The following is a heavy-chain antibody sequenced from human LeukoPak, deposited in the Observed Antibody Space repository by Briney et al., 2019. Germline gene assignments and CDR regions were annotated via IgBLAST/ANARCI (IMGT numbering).Heavy chain of an antibody. Sequence: GGSLRLSCAASGFTFSSYAIHWVRQAPDKGLEWVAVISNDGSNQYYADSVKGRFTISRDNSKNTLYLQMNSLRSEDTAVYYCAGGIDCYDTSGRYAFDYWGQGTLVTVSS. CDR1: GFTFSSYA. J-gene: IGHJ4*02. V-gene: IGHV3-30-3*01. CDR2: ISNDGSNQ. D-gene: IGHD3-22*01. CDR3: AGGIDCYDTSGRYAFDY.